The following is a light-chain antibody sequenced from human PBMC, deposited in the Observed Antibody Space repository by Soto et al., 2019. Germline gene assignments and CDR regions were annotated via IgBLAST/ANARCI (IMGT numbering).Light chain of an antibody. CDR1: SSNIGAGYD. CDR3: QSYDSSLSGVV. V-gene: IGLV1-40*01. J-gene: IGLJ2*01. Sequence: QSVLTQPPSVSWAPGQRVTISCTGSSSNIGAGYDVHWYQQLPGTAPKLLIYGNSNRPSGVPDRFSGSKSGTSASLAITGLQAEDEADSYCQSYDSSLSGVVFGGGTKLTVL. CDR2: GNS.